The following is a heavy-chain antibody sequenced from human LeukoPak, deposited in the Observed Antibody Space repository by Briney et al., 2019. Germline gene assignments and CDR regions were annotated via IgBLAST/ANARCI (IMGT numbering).Heavy chain of an antibody. D-gene: IGHD6-19*01. Sequence: SSGKVSCKASGGTFSSYAISWVRHAPGQGLEWMGGIIPIFGTANYAQKFQGRVTITADESTSTAYTELSSLRSEDTAVYYCARRVAVAGTNWFDPWGQGTLVTASS. CDR2: IIPIFGTA. CDR3: ARRVAVAGTNWFDP. J-gene: IGHJ5*02. V-gene: IGHV1-69*01. CDR1: GGTFSSYA.